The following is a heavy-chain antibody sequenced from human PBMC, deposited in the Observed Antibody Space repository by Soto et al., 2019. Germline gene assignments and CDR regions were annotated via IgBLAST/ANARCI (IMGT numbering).Heavy chain of an antibody. J-gene: IGHJ6*02. CDR2: MAFDGSNK. D-gene: IGHD3-10*02. V-gene: IGHV3-30-3*01. CDR1: GYAFNNYS. CDR3: ARDRVPYVYFYYGMDV. Sequence: QVQLVESGGGVVRPGRYLRLSCAASGYAFNNYSMHWVRQAPGKGLEWVAIMAFDGSNKYTADSVKGRFTISRDNSKNILYLQMSSLRPEDTAVYFCARDRVPYVYFYYGMDVWGQGTTVIVSS.